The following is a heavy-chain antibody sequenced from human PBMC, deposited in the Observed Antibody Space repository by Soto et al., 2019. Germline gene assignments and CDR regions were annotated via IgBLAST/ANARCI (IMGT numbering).Heavy chain of an antibody. J-gene: IGHJ5*02. CDR2: IYPGDSDT. V-gene: IGHV5-51*01. CDR1: GYSFTSYW. CDR3: ARRPRYPYGETHWFDP. D-gene: IGHD4-17*01. Sequence: GESLKISCKGSGYSFTSYWIGWVRQMPGKGLEWMGIIYPGDSDTRYSPSFQGQVTISADKSISTAYLQWSSLKASDTAMYYCARRPRYPYGETHWFDPWGQGTLVTVSS.